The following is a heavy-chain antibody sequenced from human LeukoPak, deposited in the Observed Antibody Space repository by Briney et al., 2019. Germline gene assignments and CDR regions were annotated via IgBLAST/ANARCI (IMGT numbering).Heavy chain of an antibody. D-gene: IGHD2-15*01. CDR2: ISSSGSTI. CDR1: GFTFSSYS. J-gene: IGHJ3*02. Sequence: SGGSLRLSCAASGFTFSSYSMNWVRQAPGKGLEWVSYISSSGSTIYYADSVKGRFTISRDNAKNSLYLQMNSLRAEDTAVYHCARDCGGGSCYGPYDAFDIWGQGTMVTVSS. V-gene: IGHV3-48*04. CDR3: ARDCGGGSCYGPYDAFDI.